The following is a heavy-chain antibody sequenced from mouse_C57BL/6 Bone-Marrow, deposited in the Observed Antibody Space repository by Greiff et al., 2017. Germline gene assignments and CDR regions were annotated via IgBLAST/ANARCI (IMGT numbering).Heavy chain of an antibody. V-gene: IGHV1-69*01. J-gene: IGHJ1*03. CDR1: GYTFTSYW. CDR3: AREDYYGSSWYLDV. D-gene: IGHD1-1*01. Sequence: QVQLQQPGAELVRPGSSVKLSCKASGYTFTSYWMHWVKQRPGQGLEWIGEIDPSDSYTNYNQKFKGKSTLTVDKSSSTAYMQLSSLTSEDSAVYYCAREDYYGSSWYLDVWGTGTTVTVSS. CDR2: IDPSDSYT.